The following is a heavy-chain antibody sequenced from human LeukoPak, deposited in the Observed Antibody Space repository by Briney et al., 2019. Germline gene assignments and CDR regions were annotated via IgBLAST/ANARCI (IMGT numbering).Heavy chain of an antibody. CDR1: GFTFNSHA. Sequence: GGSLRLSCAAPGFTFNSHAMSWVRQAPAKGLEHGPVISGSGGSTYHADSVKGRFTISRDNSKNTLYLQMNSLRAEDTAVYYCAKDRGSDWKTFDYWGQGTLVTVSS. J-gene: IGHJ4*02. CDR3: AKDRGSDWKTFDY. CDR2: ISGSGGST. D-gene: IGHD6-19*01. V-gene: IGHV3-23*01.